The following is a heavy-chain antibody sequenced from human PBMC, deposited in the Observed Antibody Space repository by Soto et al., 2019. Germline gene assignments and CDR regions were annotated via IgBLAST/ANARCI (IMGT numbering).Heavy chain of an antibody. CDR1: GFTFSNYA. Sequence: EVQLLESGGGYVQPGGSLRLSCAASGFTFSNYAMSWVRQTPGKGLEWVSTISYSGSSTYYSYSVKGWFNISRDNSKSTLYTQMTSRRAEDTAISYCAKLPMATILGLFDYWGQGILVTAAS. J-gene: IGHJ4*02. D-gene: IGHD3-10*01. CDR2: ISYSGSST. V-gene: IGHV3-23*01. CDR3: AKLPMATILGLFDY.